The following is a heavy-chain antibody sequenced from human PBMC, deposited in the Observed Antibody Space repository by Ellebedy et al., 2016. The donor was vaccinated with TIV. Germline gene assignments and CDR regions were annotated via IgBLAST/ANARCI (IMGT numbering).Heavy chain of an antibody. J-gene: IGHJ4*02. CDR2: IRSKANGGTA. V-gene: IGHV3-15*07. CDR3: GDYYGSGTYVLNDY. D-gene: IGHD3-10*01. CDR1: GFSLTYVW. Sequence: GESLKISCTVHGFSLTYVWMNWVRQAPGKGLEWVGRIRSKANGGTADYNTPVKGRFTISRDDSTNTVYLQMNSLKIEDTAVYYRGDYYGSGTYVLNDYWGQGTLVTVSS.